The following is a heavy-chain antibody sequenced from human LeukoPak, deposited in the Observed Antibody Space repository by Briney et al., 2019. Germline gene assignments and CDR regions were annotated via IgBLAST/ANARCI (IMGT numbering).Heavy chain of an antibody. CDR1: GFTFSDYS. J-gene: IGHJ1*01. CDR3: VRDFMGMGGTTAYLHH. D-gene: IGHD1-1*01. CDR2: ISRSSRHV. V-gene: IGHV3-21*01. Sequence: PGGSLRLSCAASGFTFSDYSMNWVRQAPAKGLEWVSSISRSSRHVYYGGSVKGRFTISRDNAKNSLFLQMNSLRAEDMAVYYCVRDFMGMGGTTAYLHHWGQGTLVTVSS.